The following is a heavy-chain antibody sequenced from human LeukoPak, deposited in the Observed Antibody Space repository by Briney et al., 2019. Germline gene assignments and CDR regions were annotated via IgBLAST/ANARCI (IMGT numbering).Heavy chain of an antibody. D-gene: IGHD3-10*01. CDR1: GFTFSSYS. CDR2: ISSSSSYI. V-gene: IGHV3-21*01. J-gene: IGHJ4*02. Sequence: GGSLRLSCAASGFTFSSYSMNWVRQAPGKGLEWVSSISSSSSYIYHADSVKGRFTISRDNAKNSLYLEMNSLRAEDTAVYYCARTGGSYYGYFDYWGQGTLVTVSS. CDR3: ARTGGSYYGYFDY.